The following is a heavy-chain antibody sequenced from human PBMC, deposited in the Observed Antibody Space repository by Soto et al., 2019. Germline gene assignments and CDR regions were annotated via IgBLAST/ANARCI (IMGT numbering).Heavy chain of an antibody. J-gene: IGHJ4*02. CDR2: IIPIFGTA. D-gene: IGHD1-26*01. CDR1: GGTFSSYS. V-gene: IGHV1-69*01. CDR3: ARDGGMHSAGTDY. Sequence: QVQLVQSGAEVKKPGSSVKVSCKASGGTFSSYSINWVRQAPGQGLEWMGEIIPIFGTANYAQKFQGRVTITADESTSTAYMEPSSLRPEATAVYYCARDGGMHSAGTDYWGQGTLVTVSS.